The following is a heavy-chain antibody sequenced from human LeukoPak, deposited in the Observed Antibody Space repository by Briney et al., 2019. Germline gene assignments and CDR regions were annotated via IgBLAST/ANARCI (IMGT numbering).Heavy chain of an antibody. Sequence: GGSLRLSCAASGFTFDDYGMSWVRQAPGKGLEWVSGINWNGGSTGYADSVKGRFTISRDNAKNSLYLQMNSLRAEDTALYYCARERNWNCGVYFQHWGQGTLVTVSS. V-gene: IGHV3-20*04. CDR2: INWNGGST. D-gene: IGHD1-7*01. CDR1: GFTFDDYG. J-gene: IGHJ1*01. CDR3: ARERNWNCGVYFQH.